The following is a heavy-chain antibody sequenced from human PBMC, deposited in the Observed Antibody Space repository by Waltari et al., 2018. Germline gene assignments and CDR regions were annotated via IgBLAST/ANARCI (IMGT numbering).Heavy chain of an antibody. V-gene: IGHV4-34*01. Sequence: QVQLQQWGAGLLKPSETLSLTCAVYGGSFSGYYWSWIRHPPGKGLEWIGEINHSGSTNDNPSLKSRVTISVDTSKNQFSLKLSSVTAADTAVYYCARGPYYYGSGNQGDYWGQGTLVTVSS. CDR2: INHSGST. D-gene: IGHD3-10*01. CDR1: GGSFSGYY. CDR3: ARGPYYYGSGNQGDY. J-gene: IGHJ4*02.